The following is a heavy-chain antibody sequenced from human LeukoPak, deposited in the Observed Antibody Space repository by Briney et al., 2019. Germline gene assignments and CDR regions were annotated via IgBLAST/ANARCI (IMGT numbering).Heavy chain of an antibody. V-gene: IGHV3-9*01. CDR2: ISWNSGSL. J-gene: IGHJ6*04. CDR3: ARGGGAGNQFEMDV. CDR1: GFTFHDFA. Sequence: GGSLRLSCAASGFTFHDFALHWVRQAPGKGLEWVSSISWNSGSLDYAASVKGRFTISRDNAKNSLSLQMNNLRVEDAALYFCARGGGAGNQFEMDVWGKGTTVTVSS. D-gene: IGHD1-14*01.